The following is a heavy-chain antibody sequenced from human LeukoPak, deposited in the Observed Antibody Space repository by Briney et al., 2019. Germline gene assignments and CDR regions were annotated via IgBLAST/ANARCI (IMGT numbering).Heavy chain of an antibody. D-gene: IGHD3-10*01. J-gene: IGHJ6*03. V-gene: IGHV5-51*01. CDR2: IYPGDSDT. CDR3: ARRARGVSDYYYYYMDV. Sequence: GESLKISCKGSGYSFTSYWFGWVRQMPGKGLEWMGIIYPGDSDTRYSPSFQGQVTISADKSISTAYLQWSSLKASDTAMYYCARRARGVSDYYYYYMDVWGKGTTVTVSS. CDR1: GYSFTSYW.